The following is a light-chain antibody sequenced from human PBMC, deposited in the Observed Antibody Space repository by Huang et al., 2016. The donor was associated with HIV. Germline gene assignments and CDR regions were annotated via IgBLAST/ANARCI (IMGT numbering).Light chain of an antibody. J-gene: IGKJ2*01. Sequence: EIVLTQSPGTLSLSPGERATLSCRASQNVNSKYLTWYQQKPGQAPRLLIFSTANRATGIPDRFSGSGSGTDFTLTINRVEHEDFAVYCCQHYSRSGYIFGQGTKLEIK. CDR1: QNVNSKY. CDR3: QHYSRSGYI. V-gene: IGKV3-20*01. CDR2: STA.